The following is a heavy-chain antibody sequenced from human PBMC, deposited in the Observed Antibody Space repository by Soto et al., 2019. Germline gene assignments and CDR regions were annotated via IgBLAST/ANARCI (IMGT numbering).Heavy chain of an antibody. Sequence: SETLSLTCTVSGGSISSGDYYWSWIRQHPGKGLEWIGTIYFSGTTYYNPSLKSRVTISVDTSKSQFSLKLSSVTAADTAVYYCARRDRSGFSYWLDTWGQGTLLTVSS. J-gene: IGHJ5*02. CDR3: ARRDRSGFSYWLDT. D-gene: IGHD3-22*01. CDR2: IYFSGTT. CDR1: GGSISSGDYY. V-gene: IGHV4-31*03.